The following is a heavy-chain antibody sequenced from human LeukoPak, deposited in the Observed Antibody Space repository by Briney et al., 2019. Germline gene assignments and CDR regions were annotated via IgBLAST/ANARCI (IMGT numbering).Heavy chain of an antibody. CDR3: ARAYGGYLYYFDY. D-gene: IGHD5-12*01. J-gene: IGHJ4*02. Sequence: GSLRLSCAASGFTFSSYEMNWVRQAPGKGLEWVSYISSSGSTIYYADSVKGRFTISRDNAKNSLYLQMNSPRAEDTAVYYCARAYGGYLYYFDYWGQGTLVTVSS. V-gene: IGHV3-48*03. CDR1: GFTFSSYE. CDR2: ISSSGSTI.